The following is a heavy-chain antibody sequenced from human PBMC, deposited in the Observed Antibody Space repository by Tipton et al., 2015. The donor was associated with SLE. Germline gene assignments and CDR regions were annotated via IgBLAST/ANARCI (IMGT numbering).Heavy chain of an antibody. D-gene: IGHD3-3*01. Sequence: QVQLVQSGAEVKKPGASVKVSCKASGYTFTSYGISWVRQAPGQGLEWMGWISAYNGNTNYAQKLQGRVTMTTDTSTSTAYMELRGLRSDDTAVYYCARDTIFGVVPPNAFDIWGHGTMVTVSS. V-gene: IGHV1-18*01. J-gene: IGHJ3*02. CDR1: GYTFTSYG. CDR3: ARDTIFGVVPPNAFDI. CDR2: ISAYNGNT.